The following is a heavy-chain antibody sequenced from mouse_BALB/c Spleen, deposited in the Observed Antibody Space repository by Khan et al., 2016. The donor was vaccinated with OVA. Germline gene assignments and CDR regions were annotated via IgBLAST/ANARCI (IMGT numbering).Heavy chain of an antibody. CDR2: ISYSGST. V-gene: IGHV3-2*02. D-gene: IGHD1-1*01. J-gene: IGHJ4*01. CDR1: GYSITSNYA. Sequence: EVQLQESGPGLVKPSQSLSLTCTVNGYSITSNYAWNWIRQFPGNKLEWMGYISYSGSTNYNPSLKRRLSITRDPSKNQFFLLLHSVTTEDSATYYCARGNYYGYALDYWGQGTSVTVSS. CDR3: ARGNYYGYALDY.